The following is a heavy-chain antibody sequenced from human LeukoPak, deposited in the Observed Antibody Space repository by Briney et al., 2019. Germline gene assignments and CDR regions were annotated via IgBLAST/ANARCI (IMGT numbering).Heavy chain of an antibody. CDR1: GFTFDDYA. D-gene: IGHD6-13*01. J-gene: IGHJ4*02. V-gene: IGHV3-9*01. Sequence: GGSLRLSCAASGFTFDDYAMHWVRQAPGKGLEWVSGISWNSGSTGYADSVKGRFTISRDNAKNSLYLQMNSLRAEDTALYYCAKDTDGAAAGTTWGHWGQGTLVTVSS. CDR2: ISWNSGST. CDR3: AKDTDGAAAGTTWGH.